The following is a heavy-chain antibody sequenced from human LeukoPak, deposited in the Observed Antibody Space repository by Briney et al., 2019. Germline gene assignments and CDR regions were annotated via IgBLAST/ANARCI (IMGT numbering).Heavy chain of an antibody. Sequence: PGGSLRLSCVASGFTFSSYWMHWVRQDPRKGLVWVSRISGDGRNINYADSVRGRFTISRDNAKNTLYMQMNSLRAEDTAVYYCATPFYDFWSGAGGGDYWGQGTLVTVSS. CDR2: ISGDGRNI. D-gene: IGHD3-3*01. CDR1: GFTFSSYW. J-gene: IGHJ4*02. V-gene: IGHV3-74*01. CDR3: ATPFYDFWSGAGGGDY.